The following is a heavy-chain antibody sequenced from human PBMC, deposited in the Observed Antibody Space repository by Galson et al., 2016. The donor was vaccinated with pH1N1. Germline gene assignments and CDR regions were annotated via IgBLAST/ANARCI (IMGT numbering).Heavy chain of an antibody. J-gene: IGHJ6*02. CDR3: TRDLGGEDYYNGMDV. Sequence: SLRLSSAASGFTFSSYWMSWVRQAPGKGLEWVANKKQDGSEKYYVDSVKGRFTISRDNAKNSLYLQMNSLRAEDTAVYYCTRDLGGEDYYNGMDVWGQGTTVTVSS. CDR1: GFTFSSYW. V-gene: IGHV3-7*01. CDR2: KKQDGSEK. D-gene: IGHD3-10*01.